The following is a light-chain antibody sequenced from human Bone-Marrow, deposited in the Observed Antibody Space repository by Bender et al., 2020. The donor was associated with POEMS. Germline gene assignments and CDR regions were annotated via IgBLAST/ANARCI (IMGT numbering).Light chain of an antibody. CDR3: QAWDSSTAV. J-gene: IGLJ2*01. V-gene: IGLV3-1*01. Sequence: SYDLTQPPSVSVSPGQTASISCSGNKLGNKYVCWYQQKPGQSPVLVIHQDTRRPSGIPECFSGSNSGNTATLTISGTQAMDEADYYCQAWDSSTAVFGGGTKLTVL. CDR1: KLGNKY. CDR2: QDT.